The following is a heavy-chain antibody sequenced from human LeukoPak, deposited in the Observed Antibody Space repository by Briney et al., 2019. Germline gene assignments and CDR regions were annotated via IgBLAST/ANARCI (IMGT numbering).Heavy chain of an antibody. J-gene: IGHJ4*02. CDR2: IRFDGNNK. Sequence: PGGSLRLSCAASGFIFNNVGEHWVRQAPGKGLEWVAFIRFDGNNKQYSDSVKGRFTISRDNSKNTLYLQMNSLRAEDTAVYYCARGPARSGSAGPIYYFDYWGQGTLVTVSS. CDR3: ARGPARSGSAGPIYYFDY. CDR1: GFIFNNVG. D-gene: IGHD3-10*01. V-gene: IGHV3-30*02.